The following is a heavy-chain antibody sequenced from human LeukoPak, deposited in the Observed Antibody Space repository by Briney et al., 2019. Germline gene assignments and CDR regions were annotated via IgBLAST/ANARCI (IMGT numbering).Heavy chain of an antibody. Sequence: SETLSLTCAVYGGSFSGYYWSWIRQPPGKGLEWIGEINHSGSTNYNPSLKSRVTISVDTSKNQFSLKLSSVTAADTAVYYCARVCYDFWSGYYNGWFDPWGQGTLVTVSS. CDR3: ARVCYDFWSGYYNGWFDP. J-gene: IGHJ5*02. V-gene: IGHV4-34*01. CDR1: GGSFSGYY. CDR2: INHSGST. D-gene: IGHD3-3*01.